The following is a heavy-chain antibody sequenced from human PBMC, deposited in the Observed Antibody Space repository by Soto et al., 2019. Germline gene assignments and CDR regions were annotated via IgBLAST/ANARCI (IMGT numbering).Heavy chain of an antibody. Sequence: QVQLVESGGGMVQPGRSLRLSCTASGLTFRTSAMHWVRQAPGKGLEWVAFISYDGSLKYYAASVKGRFTISRDNSKNTRQLKMGSQRPEDTALYYCMREDAAGRPAPYYYYGMDVWGRGTTVTVSS. V-gene: IGHV3-30-3*01. CDR2: ISYDGSLK. CDR3: MREDAAGRPAPYYYYGMDV. J-gene: IGHJ6*02. CDR1: GLTFRTSA. D-gene: IGHD6-6*01.